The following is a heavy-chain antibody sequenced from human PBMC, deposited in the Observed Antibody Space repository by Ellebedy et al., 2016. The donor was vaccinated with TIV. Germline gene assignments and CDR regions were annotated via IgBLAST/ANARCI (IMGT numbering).Heavy chain of an antibody. CDR2: IGHSENT. CDR3: ARSGYSTFDFDY. D-gene: IGHD6-13*01. CDR1: HYSISSGYY. Sequence: SETLSLTCTVSHYSISSGYYWGWIRQPPGKGLEWIGSIGHSENTYYNSYNPSPKIRVTISVDTSKNQFPLKLTSVTAADTAVYYCARSGYSTFDFDYWGQGTLVTVSS. J-gene: IGHJ4*02. V-gene: IGHV4-38-2*02.